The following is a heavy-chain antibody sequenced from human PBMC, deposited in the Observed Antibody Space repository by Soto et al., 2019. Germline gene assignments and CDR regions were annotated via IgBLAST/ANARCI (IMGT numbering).Heavy chain of an antibody. J-gene: IGHJ4*02. V-gene: IGHV3-30*18. CDR1: GFSLNDYG. Sequence: QVQLVESGGGVVQPGRSLRLSCAASGFSLNDYGMHWVRQPPGKGLEWVADISYDRRNKYYTDSVRGRFTISRDISKGTLYLQMNSLRPEDTAVYYCAKSNRGAYDTPDFWGQGTPVTVSP. D-gene: IGHD3-22*01. CDR3: AKSNRGAYDTPDF. CDR2: ISYDRRNK.